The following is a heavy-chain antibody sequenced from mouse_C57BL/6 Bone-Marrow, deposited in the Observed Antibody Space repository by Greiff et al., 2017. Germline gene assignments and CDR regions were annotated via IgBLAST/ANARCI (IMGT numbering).Heavy chain of an antibody. CDR2: FYPGSGSI. D-gene: IGHD2-4*01. CDR3: ARHERYYDYEGYFDY. CDR1: GYIFTEYT. V-gene: IGHV1-62-2*01. J-gene: IGHJ2*01. Sequence: QVQLKESGAELVKPGASVKLSCKASGYIFTEYTIHWVKQRSGQGLEWIGWFYPGSGSIKYNERFKDKATLTADKSSNTVYMELSRLTSEDSAVDFFARHERYYDYEGYFDYWGQGTTLTVSS.